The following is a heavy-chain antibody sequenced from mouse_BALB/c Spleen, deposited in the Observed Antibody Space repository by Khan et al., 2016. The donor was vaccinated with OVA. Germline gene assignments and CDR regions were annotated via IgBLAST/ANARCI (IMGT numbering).Heavy chain of an antibody. D-gene: IGHD2-10*01. CDR3: ARAYYGNYREAMDY. CDR1: GFSLTGYG. Sequence: QVQLKESGPGLVAPSQSLSITCTVSGFSLTGYGVNWVRQPPGKGLEWLGMIWGDGSTDYNSALKSRLNLSKDNSKSHGCLKMNSLQTDDTARYYCARAYYGNYREAMDYWGQGTSVTVSS. V-gene: IGHV2-6-7*01. J-gene: IGHJ4*01. CDR2: IWGDGST.